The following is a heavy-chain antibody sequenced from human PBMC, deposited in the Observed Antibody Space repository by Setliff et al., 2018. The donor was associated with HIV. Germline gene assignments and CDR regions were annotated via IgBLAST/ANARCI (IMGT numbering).Heavy chain of an antibody. D-gene: IGHD3-10*01. CDR2: IIPVSDTT. Sequence: GASVKVSCKSSGGTFSSYVINWVRQAPGQGLEWMGGIIPVSDTTNYTQKFQGRVTITADASTRTAYMELSSLRSADTAVYYCVFWALSGTWPFAYWGQGTLVTVSS. V-gene: IGHV1-69*13. J-gene: IGHJ4*02. CDR3: VFWALSGTWPFAY. CDR1: GGTFSSYV.